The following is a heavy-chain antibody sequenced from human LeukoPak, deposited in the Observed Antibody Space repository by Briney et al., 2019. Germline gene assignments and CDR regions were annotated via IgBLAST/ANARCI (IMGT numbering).Heavy chain of an antibody. CDR3: AKVDGYGDYVPPLGY. CDR1: GFTFSSYG. CDR2: IPYDGSNE. Sequence: GGSLRLSCAASGFTFSSYGMHWVRQAPGKGLEWVAFIPYDGSNENYTDSVKGRFTISRDNSKNTLSLQMNSLRAEDTAVYYCAKVDGYGDYVPPLGYWGQGTLVTVSS. J-gene: IGHJ4*02. V-gene: IGHV3-30*02. D-gene: IGHD4-17*01.